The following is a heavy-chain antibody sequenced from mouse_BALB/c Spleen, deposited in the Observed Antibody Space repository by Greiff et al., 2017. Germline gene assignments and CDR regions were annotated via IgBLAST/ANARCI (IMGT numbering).Heavy chain of an antibody. CDR3: ARGGDPYYAMDY. Sequence: EVQRVESGPGLVKPSQSLSLTCSVTGYSITSGYYWYWIRQFPGNKLEWMGYISYDGSNNYNPSLKNRITITRDTSKNQFFLKLNSVTTEDTATYYCARGGDPYYAMDYWGQGTSVTVSS. V-gene: IGHV3-6*02. J-gene: IGHJ4*01. CDR1: GYSITSGYY. CDR2: ISYDGSN.